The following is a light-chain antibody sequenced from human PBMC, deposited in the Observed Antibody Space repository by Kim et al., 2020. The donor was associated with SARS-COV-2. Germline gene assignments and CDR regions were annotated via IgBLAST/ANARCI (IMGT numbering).Light chain of an antibody. Sequence: ETVMTQSPATLSVSPGERATLSCRASQSISNNLAWYQQKPGQAPRLLIYGVSTRATGVPARFSGSGSGTEFTLTINSLQSEDFAVYHCQQYNNWPPLTFGGGTKVDIK. CDR2: GVS. CDR1: QSISNN. V-gene: IGKV3-15*01. J-gene: IGKJ4*01. CDR3: QQYNNWPPLT.